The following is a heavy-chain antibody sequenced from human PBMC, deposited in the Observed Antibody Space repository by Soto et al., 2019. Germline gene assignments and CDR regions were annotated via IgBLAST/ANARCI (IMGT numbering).Heavy chain of an antibody. J-gene: IGHJ4*02. D-gene: IGHD2-2*01. Sequence: PSETLSLTCAVYGGSFSGYYWTWIRRPPGKGLEWIGEINHSGGTNYNPSLKSRVIMSVDTSKNQFSLRLTSVTAADTAVYYCARVPPVVDAKYYFDYWGQGTLVTVSS. CDR2: INHSGGT. V-gene: IGHV4-34*01. CDR3: ARVPPVVDAKYYFDY. CDR1: GGSFSGYY.